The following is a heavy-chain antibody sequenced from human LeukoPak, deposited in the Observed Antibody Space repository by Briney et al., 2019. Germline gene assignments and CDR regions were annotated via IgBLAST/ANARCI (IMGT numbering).Heavy chain of an antibody. Sequence: SETLSLTCTVSGDSFSYFYWSWIRQPPGKGLEWIGYIYNSGSTNYNPSLKSRVTISLDTSKNQFSLKLSSVTAADTAVYFCARGLRDNWSYHWFDPWGQGTLVTVSS. CDR2: IYNSGST. CDR3: ARGLRDNWSYHWFDP. CDR1: GDSFSYFY. V-gene: IGHV4-59*01. J-gene: IGHJ5*02. D-gene: IGHD1-7*01.